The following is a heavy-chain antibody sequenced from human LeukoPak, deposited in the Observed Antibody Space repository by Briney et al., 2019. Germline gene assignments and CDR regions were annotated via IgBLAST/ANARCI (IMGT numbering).Heavy chain of an antibody. J-gene: IGHJ6*03. D-gene: IGHD1-1*01. Sequence: GGSLRLSCAASGSTFSSHTMNWVRQAPGKGLEWISYISNTGSVIYYADSVKGRFTISRDNAKNSLYLQMNSLRAEDTAVYYCASAKYNEYYYYMDVWGKGTTVTVSS. CDR2: ISNTGSVI. V-gene: IGHV3-48*04. CDR3: ASAKYNEYYYYMDV. CDR1: GSTFSSHT.